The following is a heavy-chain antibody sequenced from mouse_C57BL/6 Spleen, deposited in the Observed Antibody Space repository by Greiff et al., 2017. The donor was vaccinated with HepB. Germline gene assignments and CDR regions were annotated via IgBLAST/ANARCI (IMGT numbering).Heavy chain of an antibody. D-gene: IGHD3-2*02. CDR2: ISDGGSYT. CDR3: ARERLRWGYFDV. V-gene: IGHV5-4*01. J-gene: IGHJ1*03. CDR1: GFTFSSYA. Sequence: DVMLVESGGGLVKPGGSLKLSCAASGFTFSSYAMSWVRQTPEKRLEWVATISDGGSYTYYPDNVKGRFTISRDNAKNNLYLQMSHLKSEDTAMYYCARERLRWGYFDVWGTGTTVTVSS.